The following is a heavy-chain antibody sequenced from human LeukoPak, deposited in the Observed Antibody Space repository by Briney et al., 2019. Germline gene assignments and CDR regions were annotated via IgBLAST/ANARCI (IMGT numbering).Heavy chain of an antibody. CDR2: ISYDGSNK. CDR3: VGRELRGVTDAFDI. Sequence: PGGSLRLSCAASGFTFSSYGMHWVRQAPGKGLEWVAVISYDGSNKYYADSVKGRFTISRDNSKNTLYLQMNSLRPEDTAVYYCVGRELRGVTDAFDIWGQGTMVTVSS. V-gene: IGHV3-30*03. J-gene: IGHJ3*02. D-gene: IGHD1-26*01. CDR1: GFTFSSYG.